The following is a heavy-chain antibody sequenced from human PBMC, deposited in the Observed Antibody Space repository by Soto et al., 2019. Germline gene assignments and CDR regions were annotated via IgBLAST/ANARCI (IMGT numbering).Heavy chain of an antibody. V-gene: IGHV1-3*01. CDR3: ATRNGGSLTYYFYGLDV. D-gene: IGHD1-26*01. CDR2: INVDNANT. CDR1: GNTFISYA. Sequence: QVQLVQSGAEVKKPGASVNLSCKASGNTFISYAMHWVRQAPGQSLEWMGWINVDNANTKYSQKFQDRVSITRDTSARTVYMELSSLRSEDTATYYCATRNGGSLTYYFYGLDVWGPGTTVTVSS. J-gene: IGHJ6*02.